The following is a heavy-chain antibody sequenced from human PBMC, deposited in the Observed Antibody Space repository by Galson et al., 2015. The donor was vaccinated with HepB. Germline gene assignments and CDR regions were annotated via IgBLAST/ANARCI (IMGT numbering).Heavy chain of an antibody. D-gene: IGHD3-22*01. CDR3: ARDRLVIMGDYYYGMDV. Sequence: SVKASCKASGYTFTSYYMHWVLQAPGQGLEWMGIINPSGGSTSYAQKFQGRVTMTRDTSTSTVYMELSSLRSEDTAVYYCARDRLVIMGDYYYGMDVWGQETTVTVSS. CDR1: GYTFTSYY. CDR2: INPSGGST. J-gene: IGHJ6*02. V-gene: IGHV1-46*01.